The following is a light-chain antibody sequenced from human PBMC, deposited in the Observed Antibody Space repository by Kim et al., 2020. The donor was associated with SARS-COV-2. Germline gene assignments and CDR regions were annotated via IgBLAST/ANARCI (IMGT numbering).Light chain of an antibody. Sequence: ASVGDRVTITFRTSQSISSHLNWYQQTPGRAPTLLISAASTLQGGVPSRFSGSGSETDFTLTISSLQPEDFATYFCQQSYITPFTFGPGTKVDIK. CDR3: QQSYITPFT. J-gene: IGKJ3*01. V-gene: IGKV1-39*01. CDR2: AAS. CDR1: QSISSH.